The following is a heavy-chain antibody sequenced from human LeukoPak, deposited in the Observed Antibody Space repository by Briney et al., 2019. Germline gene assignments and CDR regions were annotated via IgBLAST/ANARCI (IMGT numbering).Heavy chain of an antibody. V-gene: IGHV4-39*01. CDR3: ARQGGWGGAASLIEF. CDR1: GGSISSSSYY. J-gene: IGHJ4*02. D-gene: IGHD1-26*01. CDR2: IYYSGST. Sequence: SETLSLTCTVSGGSISSSSYYWGWIRQPPGKGLEWIGSIYYSGSTYYNPSLRSRVTISVDTSKNQFPLKLSSVTASDTAIFYCARQGGWGGAASLIEFWGQGTLVTVSS.